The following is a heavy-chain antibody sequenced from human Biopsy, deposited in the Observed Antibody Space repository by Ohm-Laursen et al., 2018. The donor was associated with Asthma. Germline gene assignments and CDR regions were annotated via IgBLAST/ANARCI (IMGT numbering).Heavy chain of an antibody. CDR1: GGSISSGGYS. J-gene: IGHJ4*02. D-gene: IGHD5-24*01. CDR2: IYHSGST. V-gene: IGHV4-30-2*01. Sequence: TLSLTCAVSGGSISSGGYSWSWIRQPPGKGLEWIGYIYHSGSTYYNPSLKSRVTISVDRSKNQFSLKLSSVTAADTAVYYCARAKDGYNFDYWGQGTLVTVSS. CDR3: ARAKDGYNFDY.